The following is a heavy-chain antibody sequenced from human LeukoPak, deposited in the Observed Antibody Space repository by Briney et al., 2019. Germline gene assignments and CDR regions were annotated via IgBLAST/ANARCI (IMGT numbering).Heavy chain of an antibody. Sequence: GGSLRLSCAASGFTFSSYWMTWIRQAPGKGLEWVANIKQDGSERYYVDSVKGRFTISRDNAKNSLYLQMNSLRAEDTAVYYCARDTGGGYSCYDCWGQGTLVTVSS. V-gene: IGHV3-7*01. CDR1: GFTFSSYW. J-gene: IGHJ4*02. D-gene: IGHD5-18*01. CDR2: IKQDGSER. CDR3: ARDTGGGYSCYDC.